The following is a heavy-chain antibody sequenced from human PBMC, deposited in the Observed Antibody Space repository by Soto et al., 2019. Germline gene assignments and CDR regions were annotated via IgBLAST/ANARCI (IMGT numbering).Heavy chain of an antibody. V-gene: IGHV3-23*01. CDR2: ISKSGDNT. CDR3: ARDPSTGYADY. D-gene: IGHD3-9*01. J-gene: IGHJ4*02. Sequence: GGSLRLSCAASGFTFNNYALNWVRQAPGKGLEWVSTISKSGDNTHYSESVKGRFTISRDDSKNTLYLQMNSLRAEDTALYYCARDPSTGYADYWGQGTLVTVSS. CDR1: GFTFNNYA.